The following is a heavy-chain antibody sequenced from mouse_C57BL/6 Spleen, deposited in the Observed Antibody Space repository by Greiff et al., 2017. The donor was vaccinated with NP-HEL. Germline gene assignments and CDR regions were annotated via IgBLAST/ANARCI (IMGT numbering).Heavy chain of an antibody. D-gene: IGHD1-1*01. CDR3: TPDYYGSSPDV. J-gene: IGHJ1*03. CDR1: GFNIKDYY. CDR2: IDPEDGDT. Sequence: VQLQQSGAELVRPGASVKLSCTASGFNIKDYYMHWVKQRPEQGLEWIGRIDPEDGDTAYAPQVQGQATMTADTPSHTAYLQLSSLTSADPAASYCTPDYYGSSPDVWGTGTTVTVSS. V-gene: IGHV14-1*01.